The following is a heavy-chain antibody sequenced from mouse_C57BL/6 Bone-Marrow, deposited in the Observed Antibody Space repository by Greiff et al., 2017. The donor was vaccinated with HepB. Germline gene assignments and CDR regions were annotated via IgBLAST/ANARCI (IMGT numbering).Heavy chain of an antibody. CDR1: GYTFTDYY. CDR3: ARSPLPY. Sequence: QVQLQQSGAELVRPGASVKLSCKASGYTFTDYYINWVKQRPGQGLEWIARIYPGSGNTYYNEKFKGKATLTAEKSSSTAYMQLSSLTSEDSAVYFCARSPLPYWGQGTTLTVSS. CDR2: IYPGSGNT. V-gene: IGHV1-76*01. J-gene: IGHJ2*01.